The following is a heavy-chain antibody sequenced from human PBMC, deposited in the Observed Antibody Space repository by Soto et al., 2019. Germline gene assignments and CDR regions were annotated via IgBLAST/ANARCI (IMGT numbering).Heavy chain of an antibody. V-gene: IGHV4-34*01. CDR1: GGSFSGYY. CDR3: ARKIVVVVAAMSFDP. D-gene: IGHD2-15*01. J-gene: IGHJ5*02. CDR2: INHSGST. Sequence: SETLSLTCAVYGGSFSGYYWSWIRQPPGKGLEWIGEINHSGSTNYNPSLKSRVTISVDTSKNQFSLKLSSVTAADTAVYYCARKIVVVVAAMSFDPWGQGTLVTVS.